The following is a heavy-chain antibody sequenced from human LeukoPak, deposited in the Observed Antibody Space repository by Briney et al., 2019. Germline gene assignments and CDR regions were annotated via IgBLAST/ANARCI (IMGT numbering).Heavy chain of an antibody. D-gene: IGHD6-6*01. J-gene: IGHJ4*02. Sequence: SETLSLTCTVSGDSIYTSYWSWIRQPPGKGLEYIGYIYHSGDTYYNPSLKSRVTMSLDTSNNQFSLRLSSVTTADTAVYYCARTARQCDYWGQGILVTVSS. CDR1: GDSIYTSY. CDR3: ARTARQCDY. V-gene: IGHV4-59*01. CDR2: IYHSGDT.